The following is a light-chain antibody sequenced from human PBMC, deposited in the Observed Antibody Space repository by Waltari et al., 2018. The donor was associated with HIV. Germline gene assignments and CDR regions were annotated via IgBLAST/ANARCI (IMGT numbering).Light chain of an antibody. CDR1: SSAVGGYIY. V-gene: IGLV2-11*01. CDR2: DVN. J-gene: IGLJ3*02. Sequence: QSALTQPRSMSGSPGQSVTISCTGTSSAVGGYIYVSWYQQHPGKAPKLMIFDVNKRPSGFPDRFSGSKSGNTASLTISGLQAEDEADYYCCSYADKYTWVFGGGTKLAVL. CDR3: CSYADKYTWV.